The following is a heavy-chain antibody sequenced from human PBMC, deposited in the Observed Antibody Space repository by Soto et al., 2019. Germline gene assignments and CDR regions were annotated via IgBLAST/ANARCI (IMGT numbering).Heavy chain of an antibody. D-gene: IGHD2-15*01. CDR3: ARDCSGGSCSPH. V-gene: IGHV4-59*01. CDR1: GGSISSYY. Sequence: PSETLSLTCTVSGGSISSYYWSWIRQPPGKGLEWIGYIYYSGSTNYNPSLKSRVTISVDTSKNQFSLKLSSVTAADTAVYYCARDCSGGSCSPHWGQGTLVTVSS. J-gene: IGHJ4*02. CDR2: IYYSGST.